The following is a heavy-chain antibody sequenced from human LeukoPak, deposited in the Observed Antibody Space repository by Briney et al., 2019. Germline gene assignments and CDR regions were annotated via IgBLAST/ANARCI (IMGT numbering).Heavy chain of an antibody. Sequence: GSLRLSCSASGFTFSSYTMHWVRQPPGKGLEYVSAISGSGDITKYADSVKGRFTISRDNSKNTLHLQMSSLRAEDTAVYYCVKRDGYKYDYWGQGTLVTVSS. J-gene: IGHJ4*02. V-gene: IGHV3-64D*06. CDR3: VKRDGYKYDY. CDR1: GFTFSSYT. D-gene: IGHD5-24*01. CDR2: ISGSGDIT.